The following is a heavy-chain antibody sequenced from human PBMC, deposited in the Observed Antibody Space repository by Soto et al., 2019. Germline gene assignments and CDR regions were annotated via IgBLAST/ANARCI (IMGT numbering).Heavy chain of an antibody. CDR1: GYNFNQYY. CDR3: ARGTDDRDVTRWDH. Sequence: QVQLVQSGPEVRKPGASVRLSCATSGYNFNQYYIHWVRQAPGQGLEWMGIINLRGGTTEYAHKLRGRVNVNGDTSTRTAYMEVSSLRSEDTAVYFCARGTDDRDVTRWDHWGQGTLITVSS. J-gene: IGHJ4*02. D-gene: IGHD4-17*01. V-gene: IGHV1-46*02. CDR2: INLRGGTT.